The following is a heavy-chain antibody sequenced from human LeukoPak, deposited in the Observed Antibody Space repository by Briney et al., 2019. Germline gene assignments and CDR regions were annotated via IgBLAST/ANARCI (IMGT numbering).Heavy chain of an antibody. D-gene: IGHD5-18*01. Sequence: ETLSLTCTVSGDSISGYYWSWIRQPPGKGLEWIGYIYYSGSTNYNPSLKSRVTISVDTSKNQFSLKLSSVTAADTAVYYCARVNFSPWYSYGALDYWGQGTLVTVSS. V-gene: IGHV4-59*01. CDR3: ARVNFSPWYSYGALDY. J-gene: IGHJ4*02. CDR1: GDSISGYY. CDR2: IYYSGST.